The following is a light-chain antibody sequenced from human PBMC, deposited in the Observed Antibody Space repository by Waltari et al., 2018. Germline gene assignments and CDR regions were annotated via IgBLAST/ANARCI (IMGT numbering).Light chain of an antibody. CDR2: KDT. CDR1: ALPRQF. V-gene: IGLV3-25*03. Sequence: SSELTQPPSVSVSPGQTARITCSGDALPRQFASWYQQKPGQAPVIVIYKDTGRPSEIPERFAGSSSGRTVTLTISGGQAEDEADYYCQSADASGTYKLFGGGTKLTVL. J-gene: IGLJ2*01. CDR3: QSADASGTYKL.